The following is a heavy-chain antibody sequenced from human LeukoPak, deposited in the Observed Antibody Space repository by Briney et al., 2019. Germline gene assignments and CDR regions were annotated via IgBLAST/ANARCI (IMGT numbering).Heavy chain of an antibody. CDR2: INPNSGGT. CDR1: GYSFISHY. D-gene: IGHD3-22*01. CDR3: ARVDSSGYTASDI. Sequence: ASVKVSCKASGYSFISHYIHWVRQAPGQGLEWMGWINPNSGGTNYAQKFQGRVTMTRDTSISTAYMELSRLRSDDTAVYYCARVDSSGYTASDIWGQGTMVTVSS. V-gene: IGHV1-2*02. J-gene: IGHJ3*02.